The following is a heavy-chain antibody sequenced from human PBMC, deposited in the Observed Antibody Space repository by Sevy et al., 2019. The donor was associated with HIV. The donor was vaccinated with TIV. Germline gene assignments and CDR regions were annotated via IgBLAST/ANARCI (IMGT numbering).Heavy chain of an antibody. CDR1: GFTFDDYT. D-gene: IGHD6-19*01. Sequence: WGSLRLSCAASGFTFDDYTMHWVRQAPGKGLEWVSLISWDGGSTYYADSVKGRFTISRDNSKNSLYLQMNSLRTEDTALYYCAKDIAVASNYGMDVWGQGTTVTVSS. CDR2: ISWDGGST. V-gene: IGHV3-43*01. CDR3: AKDIAVASNYGMDV. J-gene: IGHJ6*02.